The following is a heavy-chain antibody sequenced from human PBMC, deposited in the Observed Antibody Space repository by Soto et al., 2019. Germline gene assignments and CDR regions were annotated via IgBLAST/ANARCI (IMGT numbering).Heavy chain of an antibody. V-gene: IGHV4-59*11. CDR2: IFYSGSTTY. D-gene: IGHD6-19*01. J-gene: IGHJ4*02. Sequence: LSLTCTVSGGSISGHYWIWIRQPPGEGMEWIGYIFYSGSTTYNNNPSLKSRVSISVDTSKNQFYLRLSSVTAADTAVYYCARVGSSGWSPDYWGQGTLVTVSS. CDR3: ARVGSSGWSPDY. CDR1: GGSISGHY.